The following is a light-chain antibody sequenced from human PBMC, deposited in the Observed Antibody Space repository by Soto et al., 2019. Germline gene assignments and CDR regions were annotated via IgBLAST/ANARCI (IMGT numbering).Light chain of an antibody. CDR1: QSVSSY. V-gene: IGKV3-11*01. Sequence: EIVLTQSPATLSLSPGERATLSCRASQSVSSYLAWYQQKPGQAPRLLIYDASNSATGIPARFSGSGSATDFTLTISSLEPEDFAVYYCQQRSNWPPRTFGQGTRLEIK. J-gene: IGKJ5*01. CDR3: QQRSNWPPRT. CDR2: DAS.